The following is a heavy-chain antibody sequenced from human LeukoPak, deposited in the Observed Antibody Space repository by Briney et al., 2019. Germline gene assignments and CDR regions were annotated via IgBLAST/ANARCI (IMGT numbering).Heavy chain of an antibody. CDR3: ARVEAYCGGDCYFDY. J-gene: IGHJ4*02. CDR1: GYTFTSYY. Sequence: ASVKVSCKASGYTFTSYYMHWVRQALGQGLEWMGIINPSGGSTSYAQKFQGRVTMTRDTSTSTVYMELSSLRSEDTAVYYCARVEAYCGGDCYFDYWGQGTLVTVSS. CDR2: INPSGGST. V-gene: IGHV1-46*01. D-gene: IGHD2-21*02.